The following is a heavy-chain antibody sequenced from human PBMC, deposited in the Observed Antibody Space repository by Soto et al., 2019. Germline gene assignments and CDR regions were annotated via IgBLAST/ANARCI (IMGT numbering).Heavy chain of an antibody. V-gene: IGHV3-30-3*01. D-gene: IGHD1-1*01. J-gene: IGHJ6*02. Sequence: GGSLRLSCAASGFTFSSYAMHWVRQAPGKGLEWVAVISYDGSNKYYADSVKGRFTISRDNSKNTLYLQMNSLRAEDTAVYYCAREETTDSYGMDVWGQGTTVTVSS. CDR1: GFTFSSYA. CDR3: AREETTDSYGMDV. CDR2: ISYDGSNK.